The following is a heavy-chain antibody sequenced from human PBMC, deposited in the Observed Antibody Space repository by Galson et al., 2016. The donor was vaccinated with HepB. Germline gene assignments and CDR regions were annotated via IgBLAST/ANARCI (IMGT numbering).Heavy chain of an antibody. D-gene: IGHD1-1*01. Sequence: KVSCKASGYSFTAYHLHWVRQAPGEGLEWVGWIYPKTGATKYAQRFQGRVTLTLDTSVTTAYMVLARLRAADKAVYYCARVMTVTTDFDGFDIWGQGTVVTVSS. CDR2: IYPKTGAT. CDR1: GYSFTAYH. J-gene: IGHJ3*02. CDR3: ARVMTVTTDFDGFDI. V-gene: IGHV1-2*02.